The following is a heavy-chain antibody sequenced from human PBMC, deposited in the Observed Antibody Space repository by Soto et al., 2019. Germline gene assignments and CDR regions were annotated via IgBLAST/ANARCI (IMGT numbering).Heavy chain of an antibody. Sequence: GSLRLSCAASGFTFSSYAMSWVRQAPGKGLEWVSAISGSGGSTYYADSVKGRFTISRDNSKNTLYLQMNSLRAEDTAVYYCAKAPYYYDSSGYISWGQGTLVTVSS. CDR2: ISGSGGST. CDR1: GFTFSSYA. V-gene: IGHV3-23*01. D-gene: IGHD3-22*01. CDR3: AKAPYYYDSSGYIS. J-gene: IGHJ4*02.